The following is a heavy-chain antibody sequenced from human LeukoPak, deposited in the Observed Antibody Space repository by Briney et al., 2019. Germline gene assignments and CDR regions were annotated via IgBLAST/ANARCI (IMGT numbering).Heavy chain of an antibody. CDR2: IYYSGST. CDR1: GGSISSYY. V-gene: IGHV4-59*01. J-gene: IGHJ6*03. CDR3: ARGTYDFWSGSTSTGYYYYMDV. Sequence: SETLSFTCTVSGGSISSYYWSWIRQPPGKGLEWIGYIYYSGSTNYNPSLKSRVAISVDTSKNQFSLKLSSVTAADTAVYYCARGTYDFWSGSTSTGYYYYMDVWGKGTTVTVSS. D-gene: IGHD3-3*01.